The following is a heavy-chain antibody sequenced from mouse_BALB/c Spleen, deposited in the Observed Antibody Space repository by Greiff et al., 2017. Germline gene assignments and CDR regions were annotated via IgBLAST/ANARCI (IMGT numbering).Heavy chain of an antibody. CDR2: INSNGGST. J-gene: IGHJ3*01. V-gene: IGHV5-6-3*01. Sequence: EVKLMESGGGLVQPGGSLKLSCAASGFTFSSYGMSWVRQTPDKRLELVATINSNGGSTYYPDSVKGRFTISRDNAKNTLYLQMSSLKSEDTAMYYCARDEGNPPWFAYWGQGTLVTVSA. CDR3: ARDEGNPPWFAY. CDR1: GFTFSSYG.